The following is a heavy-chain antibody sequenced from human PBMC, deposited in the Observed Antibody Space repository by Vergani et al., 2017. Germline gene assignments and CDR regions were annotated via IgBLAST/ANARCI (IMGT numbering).Heavy chain of an antibody. Sequence: EVQLVESGGGLVKPGRSLRLSCTASGFTFGDYAMSWFRQAPGKGLEWVGFIRSKAYGGTTEYAASVKGRFPISRDDSTSIAYLQMNSLKTEDTAVYYCTRVGAGRFYYFDYWGQGTLVTVSS. CDR3: TRVGAGRFYYFDY. V-gene: IGHV3-49*05. D-gene: IGHD1-26*01. CDR1: GFTFGDYA. J-gene: IGHJ4*02. CDR2: IRSKAYGGTT.